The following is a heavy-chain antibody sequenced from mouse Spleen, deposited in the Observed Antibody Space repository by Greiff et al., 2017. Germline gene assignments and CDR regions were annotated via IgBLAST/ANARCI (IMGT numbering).Heavy chain of an antibody. CDR1: GYTFTSYW. CDR3: ARDYDGYHY. Sequence: VQLKQPGAELVRPGSSVKLSCKASGYTFTSYWMHWVKQRPIQGLEWIGNIDPSDSETHYNQKFKDKATLTVDKSSSTAYMQLSSLTSEDSAVYYCARDYDGYHYWGQGTTLTVSS. D-gene: IGHD2-3*01. J-gene: IGHJ2*01. V-gene: IGHV1-52*01. CDR2: IDPSDSET.